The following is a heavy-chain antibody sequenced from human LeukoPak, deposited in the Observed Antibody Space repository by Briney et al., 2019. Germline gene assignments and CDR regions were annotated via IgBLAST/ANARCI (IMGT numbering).Heavy chain of an antibody. CDR1: GFTLSGYW. D-gene: IGHD3-10*01. CDR3: ARRRGPDY. Sequence: GGSLRLSCAASGFTLSGYWMTWVRQAPGKGLEWVANIKHDGSEKYYVDSVKGRFTISRDNAKNSLYLQVNSLRAEDTAVYYCARRRGPDYWGQGTLVTVSS. V-gene: IGHV3-7*01. CDR2: IKHDGSEK. J-gene: IGHJ4*02.